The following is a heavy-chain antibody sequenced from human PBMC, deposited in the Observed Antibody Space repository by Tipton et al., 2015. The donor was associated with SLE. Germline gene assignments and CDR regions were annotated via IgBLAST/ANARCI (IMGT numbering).Heavy chain of an antibody. CDR3: ARDRDTAKVFID. J-gene: IGHJ4*02. V-gene: IGHV4-38-2*02. CDR1: GYSISSGYY. D-gene: IGHD5-18*01. Sequence: GLVKPSETLSLTCNVSGYSISSGYYWGWIRQSSGKGLEWIGSVHHSGSTYYNPSLRSRLTISVDTSKNQFSLKLSSVTAADTAVYYCARDRDTAKVFIDWGQGTLVTVSS. CDR2: VHHSGST.